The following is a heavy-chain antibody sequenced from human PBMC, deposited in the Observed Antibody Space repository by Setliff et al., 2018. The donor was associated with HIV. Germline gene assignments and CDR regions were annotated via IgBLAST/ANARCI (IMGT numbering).Heavy chain of an antibody. J-gene: IGHJ6*03. Sequence: GGSLRLSCAVSGFTFDDYGMSWVRQAPGKGLEWVSGIGWNGGTTGYADSVKGRFTISRDNDRNSLYLQMNGLRAEDTAVYYCARGPTTVTNYYYYYMDVWGKGTTVTSP. CDR2: IGWNGGTT. CDR3: ARGPTTVTNYYYYYMDV. D-gene: IGHD4-17*01. CDR1: GFTFDDYG. V-gene: IGHV3-20*04.